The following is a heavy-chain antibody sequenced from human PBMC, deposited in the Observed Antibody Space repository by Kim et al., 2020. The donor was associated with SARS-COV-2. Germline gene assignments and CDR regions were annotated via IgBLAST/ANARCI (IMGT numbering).Heavy chain of an antibody. J-gene: IGHJ4*02. V-gene: IGHV4-4*02. D-gene: IGHD3-3*01. CDR1: GGSISSSNW. Sequence: SETLSLTCAVSGGSISSSNWWSWVRQPPGKGLEWIGEIYHSGSTNYNPSLKSRVTISVDKSKNQFSLKLSSVTAADTAVYYCARSHYTIFGVVITSYFDYWGQRALVTVSS. CDR3: ARSHYTIFGVVITSYFDY. CDR2: IYHSGST.